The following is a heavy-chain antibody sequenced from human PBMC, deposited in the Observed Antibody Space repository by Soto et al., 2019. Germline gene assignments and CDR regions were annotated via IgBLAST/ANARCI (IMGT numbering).Heavy chain of an antibody. V-gene: IGHV4-31*03. CDR2: IYYSGST. CDR1: GGSISSGGYY. CDR3: ATYGSGSYKPTTFDY. Sequence: QVQLPESGPGLVKPSQTLALTCTVSGGSISSGGYYWSWIRQHPGKGLEWMGYIYYSGSTYYNPSRKSRVNIAVDTSKNQFSLKLRPVTAADTAVYYCATYGSGSYKPTTFDYWGQGTLVSVSS. D-gene: IGHD3-10*01. J-gene: IGHJ4*02.